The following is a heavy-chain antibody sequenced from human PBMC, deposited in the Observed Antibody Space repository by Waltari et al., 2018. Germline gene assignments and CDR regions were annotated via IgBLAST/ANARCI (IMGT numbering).Heavy chain of an antibody. CDR2: RYYWAST. CDR1: GGSIDSSHDY. CDR3: VQLPGY. V-gene: IGHV4-39*01. Sequence: QVQLQESGPGLVKPSETLSLTCTVSGGSIDSSHDYWGWIRQPPGKGLEWIGSRYYWASTYYNPPLKSRVTISVDTSKNQFSRNLSSVTAADTAEYYCVQLPGYWGQGTLVTVSS. D-gene: IGHD2-15*01. J-gene: IGHJ4*02.